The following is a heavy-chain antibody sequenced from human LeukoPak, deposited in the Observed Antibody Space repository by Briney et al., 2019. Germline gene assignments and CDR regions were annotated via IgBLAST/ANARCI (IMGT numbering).Heavy chain of an antibody. CDR2: DNGDGSTI. CDR3: VKGRGLAFFDY. J-gene: IGHJ4*02. D-gene: IGHD3-10*01. V-gene: IGHV3-74*01. Sequence: TAGSLRLSCVAYGFTFNTYWRHRDRHAQGKGLVWGGRDNGDGSTISYVDHGKGRFTISRSNTKNTLYLQMNSLRAEDTAVYYCVKGRGLAFFDYWGQGALVTVSS. CDR1: GFTFNTYW.